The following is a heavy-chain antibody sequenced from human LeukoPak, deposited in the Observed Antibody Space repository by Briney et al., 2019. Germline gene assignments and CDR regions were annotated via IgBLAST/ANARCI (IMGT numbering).Heavy chain of an antibody. D-gene: IGHD3-16*01. CDR2: IYHSGST. CDR1: GGSISSGGYS. Sequence: SQTLSLTCAVSGGSISSGGYSWSWIRQPPGKGLEWIGYIYHSGSTYYNPSLKSRVTISVDTSKNQFSLKLSSVTAADTAVYYCAREITSKHYFDYWGQGTLVTVSS. J-gene: IGHJ4*02. V-gene: IGHV4-30-2*01. CDR3: AREITSKHYFDY.